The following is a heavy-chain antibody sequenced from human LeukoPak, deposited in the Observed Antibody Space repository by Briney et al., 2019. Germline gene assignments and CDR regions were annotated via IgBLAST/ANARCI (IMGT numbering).Heavy chain of an antibody. J-gene: IGHJ4*02. CDR1: GFTFSSYG. CDR2: IWYDGSNK. V-gene: IGHV3-33*01. Sequence: PGGPLRLSCAASGFTFSSYGMHWVRQAPGKGLEWVAVIWYDGSNKYYADSLKGRFTISRDNSKNTLYLQMNSLRAEDTAVYYCARDRKWERVDYWGQGTLVTVSS. CDR3: ARDRKWERVDY. D-gene: IGHD1-26*01.